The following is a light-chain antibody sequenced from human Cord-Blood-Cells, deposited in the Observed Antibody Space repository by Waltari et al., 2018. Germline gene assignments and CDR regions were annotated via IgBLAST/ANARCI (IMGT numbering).Light chain of an antibody. CDR1: SSDVGGYNY. J-gene: IGLJ3*02. CDR3: SSYTSSSTLV. CDR2: EVS. V-gene: IGLV2-14*01. Sequence: QSALTQPASVSGSPGPAITISSPGTSSDVGGYNYVSWYQQHPGKAPKLMIYEVSNRPSGVSNRFSGSKSGNTASLTISGLQAEDEADYYCSSYTSSSTLVFGGGTKLTVL.